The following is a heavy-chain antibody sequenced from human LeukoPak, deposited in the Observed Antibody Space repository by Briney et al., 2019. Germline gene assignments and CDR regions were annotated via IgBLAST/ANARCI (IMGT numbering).Heavy chain of an antibody. CDR1: GGSITSSSYY. V-gene: IGHV4-39*01. Sequence: SETLSLTCTVSGGSITSSSYYWGWIRQPPGKGLGWIGSIYYSGSTYYNPSLKSRVTISVDTSKNQFSLKLSSVTAADTAVYYCARHLVRGYVRGYYYGMDVWGQGTTVTVSS. J-gene: IGHJ6*02. D-gene: IGHD3-10*02. CDR3: ARHLVRGYVRGYYYGMDV. CDR2: IYYSGST.